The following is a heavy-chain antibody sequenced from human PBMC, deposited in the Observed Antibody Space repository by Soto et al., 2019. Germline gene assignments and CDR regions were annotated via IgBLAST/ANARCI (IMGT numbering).Heavy chain of an antibody. CDR2: INSDGSST. CDR1: GFTFSSYG. J-gene: IGHJ4*02. V-gene: IGHV3-74*01. D-gene: IGHD5-12*01. CDR3: AREYSGYDYPIDY. Sequence: GGSLRLSCAASGFTFSSYGMHWVRQAPGKGLVWVSRINSDGSSTSYADSVKGRFTISRDNAKNTLYLQMNSLRAEDTAVYYCAREYSGYDYPIDYWGQGTLVTVSS.